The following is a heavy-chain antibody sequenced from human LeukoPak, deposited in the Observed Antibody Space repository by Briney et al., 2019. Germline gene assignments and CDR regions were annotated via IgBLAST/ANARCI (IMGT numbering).Heavy chain of an antibody. D-gene: IGHD3-22*01. CDR1: GITVRSNY. CDR2: IYSGDRA. V-gene: IGHV3-66*01. J-gene: IGHJ4*01. Sequence: GGSLRLSCAASGITVRSNYMNWVRQAPGKGLEWVSVIYSGDRAYYADSVKDRFTISRDNSKNTLYLQMNSLRAEDTAVYFCARGTLIVGYFDYWGQEPWSPSPQ. CDR3: ARGTLIVGYFDY.